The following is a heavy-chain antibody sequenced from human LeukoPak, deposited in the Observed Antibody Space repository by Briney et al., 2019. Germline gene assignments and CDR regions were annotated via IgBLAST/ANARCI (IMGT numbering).Heavy chain of an antibody. V-gene: IGHV4-59*08. CDR3: ARQYYDSRADYFDY. CDR2: IYYSGST. CDR1: GGSISSYY. D-gene: IGHD3-22*01. Sequence: SETLSLTCTVSGGSISSYYWSWIRQPPGKGLEWIGYIYYSGSTNYNPSLKSRVTISVDTSKNQFSLKLSSVTAADTAVYYCARQYYDSRADYFDYWGQGTLVTVSS. J-gene: IGHJ4*02.